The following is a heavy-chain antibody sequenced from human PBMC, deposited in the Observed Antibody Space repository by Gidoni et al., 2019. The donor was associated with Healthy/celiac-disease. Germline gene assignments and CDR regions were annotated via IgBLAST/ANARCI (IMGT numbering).Heavy chain of an antibody. CDR2: ISSSSSTI. J-gene: IGHJ4*02. CDR1: GLPFSSYS. Sequence: EVQLVESGGGLVQPGGSLRLSCAASGLPFSSYSMNWVRQAPGKGLEWVSYISSSSSTIYYADSVKGRFTITRDNAKNSLYLQMNSLRDEDTAVYYCARGPYYYDSSGYVDYWGQGTLVTVSS. V-gene: IGHV3-48*02. D-gene: IGHD3-22*01. CDR3: ARGPYYYDSSGYVDY.